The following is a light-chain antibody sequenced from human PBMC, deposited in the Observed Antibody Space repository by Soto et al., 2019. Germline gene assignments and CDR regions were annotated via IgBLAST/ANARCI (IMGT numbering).Light chain of an antibody. J-gene: IGLJ1*01. V-gene: IGLV3-21*02. CDR2: DDS. CDR1: NIGSKS. CDR3: QVWDSSSDHYV. Sequence: SYELAQPPSVSVAPGQTARITCGGNNIGSKSVHWYQQKPGLAPVLVVYDDSDRPSGIPERFSGSNSGNTATLTISRVEAGDEADYYCQVWDSSSDHYVFGTGTKVTVL.